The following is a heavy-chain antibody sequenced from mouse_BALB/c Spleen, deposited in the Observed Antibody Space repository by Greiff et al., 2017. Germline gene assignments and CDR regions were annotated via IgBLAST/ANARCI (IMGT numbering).Heavy chain of an antibody. CDR3: AREGWDGDAMDY. Sequence: EVQLVESGGGLVQPGGSLKLSCAASGFTFSSYGMSWVRQTPDKRLELVATINSNGGSTYYPDSVKGRFTISRDNAKNTLYLQMSSLKSEDTAMYYCAREGWDGDAMDYWGQGTSVTVSS. D-gene: IGHD4-1*01. CDR2: INSNGGST. V-gene: IGHV5-6-3*01. J-gene: IGHJ4*01. CDR1: GFTFSSYG.